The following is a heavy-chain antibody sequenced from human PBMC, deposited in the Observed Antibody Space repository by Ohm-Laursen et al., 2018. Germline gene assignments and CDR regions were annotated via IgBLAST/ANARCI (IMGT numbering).Heavy chain of an antibody. CDR3: ARVVSGYSSPTDY. J-gene: IGHJ4*02. Sequence: GASVKVSCKASGYTFTSYYMHWVRQAPGQGLEWMGWINPNSGGTNYAQKFQGRVTMTRDTSISTAYMELSRLRSDDTAVYYCARVVSGYSSPTDYWGQGTLVTVSS. CDR1: GYTFTSYY. D-gene: IGHD5-18*01. V-gene: IGHV1-2*02. CDR2: INPNSGGT.